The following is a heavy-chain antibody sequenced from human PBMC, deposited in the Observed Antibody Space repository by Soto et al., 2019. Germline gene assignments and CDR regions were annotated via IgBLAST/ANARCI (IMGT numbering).Heavy chain of an antibody. CDR3: ARVRNSFFDY. Sequence: SETLSLTCTVSAGSISSGGHYWSWIRQHPGKGLEWIGNIYHSGSTYFNPSLKSRVIISVDTSKNQFSLKLSSVTAADAAVYFCARVRNSFFDYWGQGAVVTVSS. J-gene: IGHJ4*02. CDR2: IYHSGST. V-gene: IGHV4-31*03. D-gene: IGHD2-21*01. CDR1: AGSISSGGHY.